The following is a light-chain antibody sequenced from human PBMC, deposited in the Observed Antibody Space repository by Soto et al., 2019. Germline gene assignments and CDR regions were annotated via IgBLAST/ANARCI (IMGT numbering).Light chain of an antibody. V-gene: IGKV3-11*01. J-gene: IGKJ5*01. CDR1: QSVSSY. CDR2: DAS. Sequence: VLTQSPGTLSLSPGERATLSCRASQSVSSYLAWYQQKPGQAPRLLIYDASNRATGIPARFSGSGSGTDFTLTISSLEPEDFAVYYCQQRSNWPPRATFGQGTRLEIK. CDR3: QQRSNWPPRAT.